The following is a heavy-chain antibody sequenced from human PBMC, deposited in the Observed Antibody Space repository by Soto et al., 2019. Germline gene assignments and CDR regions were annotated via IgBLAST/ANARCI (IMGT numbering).Heavy chain of an antibody. CDR3: ARGXSCYDWGIRGYYYGMDV. CDR2: INHSGST. J-gene: IGHJ6*02. D-gene: IGHD5-12*01. V-gene: IGHV4-34*01. Sequence: PSETLSLTCAVYGGSFSSYYWSWIRQPPGKGLEWIGEINHSGSTNYNPSLKSRVTISLDTSKNQFSLKLSSVTAADTAVYYCARGXSCYDWGIRGYYYGMDVWGQGTTVTVSS. CDR1: GGSFSSYY.